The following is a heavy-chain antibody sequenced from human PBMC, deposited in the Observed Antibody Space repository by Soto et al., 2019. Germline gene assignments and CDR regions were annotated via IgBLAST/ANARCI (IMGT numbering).Heavy chain of an antibody. CDR3: AKASYSNNPYYYYGMDV. J-gene: IGHJ6*02. CDR1: GFTFSSYG. V-gene: IGHV3-30*18. CDR2: ISYDGSNK. D-gene: IGHD4-4*01. Sequence: GGSLRLSCAASGFTFSSYGMHWVRQAPGKGLEWVAVISYDGSNKYYADSVKGRFTISRDNSKNTLYLQMNSLRAEDTAVYYCAKASYSNNPYYYYGMDVWGQGTTVTVSS.